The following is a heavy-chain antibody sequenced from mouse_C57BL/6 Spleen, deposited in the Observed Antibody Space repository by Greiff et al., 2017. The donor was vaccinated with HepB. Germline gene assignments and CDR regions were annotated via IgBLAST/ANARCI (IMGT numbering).Heavy chain of an antibody. CDR3: ARGGYYWYFDV. J-gene: IGHJ1*03. Sequence: EVKVVDSGGGLVKPGGSLKLSCAASGFTFSDYGMHWVRQAPEKGLEWVAYISSGSSTIYYADTVKGRFTISRDNAKNTLFLQMTSLRSEDTAMYYCARGGYYWYFDVWGTGTTVTVSS. D-gene: IGHD2-2*01. CDR1: GFTFSDYG. CDR2: ISSGSSTI. V-gene: IGHV5-17*01.